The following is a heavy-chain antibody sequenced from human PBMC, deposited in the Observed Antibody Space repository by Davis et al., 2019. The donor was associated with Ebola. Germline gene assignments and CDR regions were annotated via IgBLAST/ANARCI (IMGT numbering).Heavy chain of an antibody. CDR2: ISASGDAT. CDR3: ARRGAGGYWWGAFDY. J-gene: IGHJ4*02. CDR1: GFTFSSYW. Sequence: GGSLRLSCAASGFTFSSYWMSWVRQAPGKGLEWVSAISASGDATFYADSVKGRFTISSDHSKNTLSLEMNNLRAEDAAIYYCARRGAGGYWWGAFDYWGQGTRVTVSS. V-gene: IGHV3-23*01. D-gene: IGHD2-21*01.